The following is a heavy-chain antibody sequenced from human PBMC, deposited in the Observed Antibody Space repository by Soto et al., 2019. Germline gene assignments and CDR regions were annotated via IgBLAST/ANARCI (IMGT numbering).Heavy chain of an antibody. CDR2: ISVSSGNR. J-gene: IGHJ4*02. D-gene: IGHD6-19*01. Sequence: QVQLVQSGPEVKKPGASVKVSCKASGYPFPNYGLSWVRQAPGQGLEWMGWISVSSGNREFPQKYQDMLIMTTDTSTRTAYMELRSLTSDDTAVYYCARGLGHTSGDLDYWGQGTLVIVSS. CDR1: GYPFPNYG. CDR3: ARGLGHTSGDLDY. V-gene: IGHV1-18*04.